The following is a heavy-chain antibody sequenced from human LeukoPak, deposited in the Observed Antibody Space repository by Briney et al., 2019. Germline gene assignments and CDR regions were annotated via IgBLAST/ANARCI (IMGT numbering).Heavy chain of an antibody. J-gene: IGHJ3*02. V-gene: IGHV1-69*08. CDR2: IIPMLGTV. CDR3: ARVMRELRQSAFDI. Sequence: RIIPMLGTVNYAQKFQGRVTIIADKFTSTAYMEVSSLRSEDTAVYYCARVMRELRQSAFDIWGQGTMVTVSS. D-gene: IGHD1-26*01.